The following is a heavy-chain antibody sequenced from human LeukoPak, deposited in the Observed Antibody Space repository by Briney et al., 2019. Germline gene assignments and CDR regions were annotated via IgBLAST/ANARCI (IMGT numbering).Heavy chain of an antibody. CDR1: GFTVSSYW. J-gene: IGHJ4*02. Sequence: GGSLRLSCAASGFTVSSYWMSWVRQAPGKGLEWVANIKQDGSEKYYVDSVKGRFTISRDNAKNSLYLQMNSLRAEDTAVYYCARRRWGLIAAFDYWGQGTLVTVSS. CDR3: ARRRWGLIAAFDY. D-gene: IGHD7-27*01. CDR2: IKQDGSEK. V-gene: IGHV3-7*01.